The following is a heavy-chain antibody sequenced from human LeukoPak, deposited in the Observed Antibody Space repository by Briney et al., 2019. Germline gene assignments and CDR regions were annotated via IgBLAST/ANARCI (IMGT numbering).Heavy chain of an antibody. Sequence: PGGSLRPSCAASGFTFSNAWMSWVRQAPGKGLEWVGRIKSKTDGGTTDYAAPVKGRFTISRDDSKNTLYLQMNSLKTEDTAVYYCTTDFWSGYYGFDYWGQGTLVTVSS. V-gene: IGHV3-15*01. D-gene: IGHD3-3*01. J-gene: IGHJ4*02. CDR2: IKSKTDGGTT. CDR3: TTDFWSGYYGFDY. CDR1: GFTFSNAW.